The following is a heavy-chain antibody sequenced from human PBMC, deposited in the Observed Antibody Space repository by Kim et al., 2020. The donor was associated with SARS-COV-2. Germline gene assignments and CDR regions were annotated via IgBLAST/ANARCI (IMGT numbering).Heavy chain of an antibody. V-gene: IGHV1-69*13. CDR2: IIPIFGTA. CDR1: GGTFSSYA. Sequence: SVKVSCKASGGTFSSYAISWVRQAPGQGLEWMGGIIPIFGTANYAQKFQGRVTITADESTSTAYMELSSLRSEDTAVYYCARDTVGVVPAATLYYYYGMDVWGQGTTVTVSS. J-gene: IGHJ6*02. D-gene: IGHD2-2*01. CDR3: ARDTVGVVPAATLYYYYGMDV.